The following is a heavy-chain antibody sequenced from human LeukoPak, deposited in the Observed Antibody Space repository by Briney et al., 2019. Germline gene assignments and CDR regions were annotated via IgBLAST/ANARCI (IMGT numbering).Heavy chain of an antibody. D-gene: IGHD6-19*01. CDR3: ASAIAVAGLRGDYFDY. CDR2: INHSGGT. J-gene: IGHJ4*02. CDR1: GGSFSGYY. V-gene: IGHV4-34*01. Sequence: PSETLSLTCAVYGGSFSGYYWSWIRQPPGKGLEWIGEINHSGGTNYNPSLKSRVTISVDTSKNQFSLKLSSVTAADTAVYYCASAIAVAGLRGDYFDYWGQGTLSPSPQ.